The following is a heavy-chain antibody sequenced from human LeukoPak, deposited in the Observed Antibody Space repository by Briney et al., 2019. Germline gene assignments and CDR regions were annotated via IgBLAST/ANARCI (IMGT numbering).Heavy chain of an antibody. CDR2: INPNSGGT. D-gene: IGHD1-26*01. CDR3: ATAPKRVYSGTHDY. Sequence: ASVKVSCKASGYTFTGYYMHWVRQAPGQGLEWMGWINPNSGGTNYAQKFQGRVTMTRDTSISTAYMELSSLRSEDTAVYYCATAPKRVYSGTHDYWGQGTLVTVSS. J-gene: IGHJ4*02. CDR1: GYTFTGYY. V-gene: IGHV1-2*02.